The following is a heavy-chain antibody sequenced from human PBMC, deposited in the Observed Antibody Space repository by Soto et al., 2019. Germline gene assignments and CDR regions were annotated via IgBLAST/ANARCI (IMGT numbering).Heavy chain of an antibody. V-gene: IGHV1-46*01. Sequence: ASVKVSCKASGYTFTSYYMHWMRQAPGQGLEWMGIINPSGGSTTFAQKFQGRVTMTRDTSTSTVYMELSSLRSEDTAVYYCARGDIVAIFGMDVWGQGTTVTVSS. CDR2: INPSGGST. J-gene: IGHJ6*02. CDR3: ARGDIVAIFGMDV. D-gene: IGHD5-12*01. CDR1: GYTFTSYY.